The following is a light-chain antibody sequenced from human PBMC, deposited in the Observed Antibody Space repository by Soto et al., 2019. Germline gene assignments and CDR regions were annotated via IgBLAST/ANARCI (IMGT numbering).Light chain of an antibody. CDR1: QGINNY. CDR3: QQYYKWPQT. CDR2: AAS. V-gene: IGKV1-27*01. Sequence: IQLTQSPPSLSSSVGDRVTITCRVSQGINNYLNWYQQKPGKVPKLLIYAASSLQSGVPSRFSGSGSGTEFTLTISSLQSEDFAVYHCQQYYKWPQTFGQGTKVDIK. J-gene: IGKJ1*01.